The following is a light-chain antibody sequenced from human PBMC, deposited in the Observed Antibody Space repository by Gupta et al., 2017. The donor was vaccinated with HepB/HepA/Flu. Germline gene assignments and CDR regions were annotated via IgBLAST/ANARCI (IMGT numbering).Light chain of an antibody. Sequence: EVVLTQSPGTLSLSPGEKATLSCRASQSVGTRYLAWYQQKPGQAPRLLIHGTATRSAGIPDRFSGSGCGTDVTLTISRREHEDVAVSFCQHYGSSPLFIFGHGTKLDIK. J-gene: IGKJ3*01. CDR1: QSVGTRY. CDR2: GTA. CDR3: QHYGSSPLFI. V-gene: IGKV3-20*01.